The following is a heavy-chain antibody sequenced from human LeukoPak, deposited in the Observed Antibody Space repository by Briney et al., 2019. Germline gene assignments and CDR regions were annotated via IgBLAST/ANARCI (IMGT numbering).Heavy chain of an antibody. CDR1: GGSISSSSYY. CDR2: IYHSGST. CDR3: AKSGGSGLIDY. J-gene: IGHJ4*02. D-gene: IGHD1-26*01. V-gene: IGHV4-39*01. Sequence: SETLSLTCTVSGGSISSSSYYWGWIRQPPGKGLEWIGSIYHSGSTYYNPSLKSRVTIYIDTSKNQFSLNLSSVTAADTAVYYCAKSGGSGLIDYWGQGTLVTVSS.